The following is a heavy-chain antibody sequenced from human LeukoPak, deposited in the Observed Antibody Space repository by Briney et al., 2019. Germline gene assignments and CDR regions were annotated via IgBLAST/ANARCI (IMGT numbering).Heavy chain of an antibody. Sequence: GGSLRLSCAASGFTFSGYWMSWVRQAPGKGLEWVANIKQDGSEKYYVDSVEGRFTISRDNAKNSLYLQMNSLRAEDTAVYYCARGLAGTSPPVDYWGQGTLVTVSS. V-gene: IGHV3-7*03. D-gene: IGHD6-13*01. CDR1: GFTFSGYW. J-gene: IGHJ4*02. CDR2: IKQDGSEK. CDR3: ARGLAGTSPPVDY.